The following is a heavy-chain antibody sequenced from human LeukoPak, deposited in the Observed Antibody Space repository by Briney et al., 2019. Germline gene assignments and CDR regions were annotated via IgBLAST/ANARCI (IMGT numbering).Heavy chain of an antibody. D-gene: IGHD5-12*01. Sequence: PSETLSLTCTVSGGSISSYYWSWIRQAAGKGLEWIGRIYTSGSTNYNPSLKSRVTMSVDTSKNQFSLKLSSVTAADTAVYYCARDLRGYDRSWFDPWGQGTLVTVSS. J-gene: IGHJ5*02. CDR2: IYTSGST. CDR3: ARDLRGYDRSWFDP. CDR1: GGSISSYY. V-gene: IGHV4-4*07.